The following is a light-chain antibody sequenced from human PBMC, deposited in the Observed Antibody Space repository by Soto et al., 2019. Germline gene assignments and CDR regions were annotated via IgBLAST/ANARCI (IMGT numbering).Light chain of an antibody. V-gene: IGKV1-27*01. CDR2: AAS. CDR1: QGIAGY. J-gene: IGKJ2*01. Sequence: IRMTQSPSSLSASVGGRVTLTCRASQGIAGYLAWYQHKPGKVPKLLLFAASPLQSGVPPRFSGRGSGPDFNLTINSLQPEDVATYYCQNYNSAPYTFGQGTKLEI. CDR3: QNYNSAPYT.